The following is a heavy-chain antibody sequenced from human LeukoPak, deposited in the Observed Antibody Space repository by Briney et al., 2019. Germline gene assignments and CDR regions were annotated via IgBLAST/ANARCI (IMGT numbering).Heavy chain of an antibody. CDR1: GFTFTSYN. V-gene: IGHV3-30-3*01. D-gene: IGHD3-10*01. CDR3: ARAFYGSGSYSPP. CDR2: ISYDGSNK. Sequence: GGSLRLSCAASGFTFTSYNMNWVRQAPGKGLEWVAVISYDGSNKYYADSVKGRFTISRDNSKNTLYLQMNSLRAEDTAVYYCARAFYGSGSYSPPWGQGTLVTVSS. J-gene: IGHJ5*02.